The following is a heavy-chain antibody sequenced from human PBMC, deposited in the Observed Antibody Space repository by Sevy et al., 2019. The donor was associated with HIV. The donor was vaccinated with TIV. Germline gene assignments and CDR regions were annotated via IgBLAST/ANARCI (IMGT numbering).Heavy chain of an antibody. J-gene: IGHJ4*02. Sequence: GGSLRLSCAASGFTFSSYAMHWVRQAPGKGLEWVAVISYDGSNKYYADSVKGRFTISRDNSKNTLYLQMNSLRAEDTAVYYCASQLSSSGWYPPPLFDYWGQGTLVTVSS. D-gene: IGHD6-19*01. CDR2: ISYDGSNK. CDR1: GFTFSSYA. CDR3: ASQLSSSGWYPPPLFDY. V-gene: IGHV3-30-3*01.